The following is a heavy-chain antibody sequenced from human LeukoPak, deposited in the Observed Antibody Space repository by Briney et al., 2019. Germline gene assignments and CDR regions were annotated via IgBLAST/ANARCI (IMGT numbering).Heavy chain of an antibody. CDR3: AELGITMIGGV. Sequence: GGSLRLSCAASGFTFSSYEMNWVRQAPGKGLEWVSYISSSGSTIYYADSVKGRFTISRDNAKDSLYPQMNSLRAEDTAVYYCAELGITMIGGVWGKGTTVTISS. D-gene: IGHD3-10*02. CDR1: GFTFSSYE. V-gene: IGHV3-48*03. CDR2: ISSSGSTI. J-gene: IGHJ6*04.